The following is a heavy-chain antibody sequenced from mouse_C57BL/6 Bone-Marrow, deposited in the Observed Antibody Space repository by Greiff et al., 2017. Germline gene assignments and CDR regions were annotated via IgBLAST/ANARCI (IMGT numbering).Heavy chain of an antibody. CDR2: IYPGGGYT. D-gene: IGHD2-2*01. V-gene: IGHV1-63*01. Sequence: VQVVESGAELVRPGTSVKMSCKASGYTFTNYWIGWAKQRPGHGLEWIGDIYPGGGYTNYNEKFKGKATLTADKSSSTAYMQCSSLTSEDSAIYYCALTMVTSWFAYWGQGTLVTVSA. CDR3: ALTMVTSWFAY. J-gene: IGHJ3*01. CDR1: GYTFTNYW.